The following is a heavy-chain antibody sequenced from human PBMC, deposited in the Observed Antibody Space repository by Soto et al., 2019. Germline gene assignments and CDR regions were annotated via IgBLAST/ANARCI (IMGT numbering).Heavy chain of an antibody. J-gene: IGHJ4*02. V-gene: IGHV4-59*08. CDR2: IYYSGST. CDR3: ATRVYTSGVLFDF. D-gene: IGHD2-2*02. CDR1: GGSIGSYY. Sequence: PSETLSLTCTVSGGSIGSYYWSWVRQPPGKGLEWIGYIYYSGSTNYNPSLKSRVTISVDTSKNQFSLKLSSVTAADTAVYYWATRVYTSGVLFDFWGQGTPVIVAS.